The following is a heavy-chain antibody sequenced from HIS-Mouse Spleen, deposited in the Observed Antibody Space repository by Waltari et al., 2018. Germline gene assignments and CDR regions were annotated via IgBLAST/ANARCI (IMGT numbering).Heavy chain of an antibody. D-gene: IGHD6-13*01. CDR2: IYYSGST. CDR3: AREIPYSSSWYDWYFDL. V-gene: IGHV4-39*07. CDR1: GGSIRSSSYD. J-gene: IGHJ2*01. Sequence: QLQLQASGPGLVKTSETLSPTCTVSGGSIRSSSYDWGWIRQPPGKGLEWIGSIYYSGSTYYNPSLKSRVTISVDTSKNQFSLKLSSVTAADTAVYYCAREIPYSSSWYDWYFDLWGRGTLVTVSS.